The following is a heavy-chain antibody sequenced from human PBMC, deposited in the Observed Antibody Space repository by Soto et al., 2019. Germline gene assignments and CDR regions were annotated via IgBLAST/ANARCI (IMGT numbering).Heavy chain of an antibody. Sequence: SYAGCVGTFSRSARQWVHQTNEKGLEWVGRIRSKANSYATAYAASVKGRFTISRDDSKNTAYLQMNSLRAEDTAVYYCAKNPGYYYDSTGYHFDYWGQGTLLTVSS. D-gene: IGHD3-22*01. CDR3: AKNPGYYYDSTGYHFDY. CDR1: VGTFSRSA. J-gene: IGHJ4*02. V-gene: IGHV3-73*01. CDR2: IRSKANSYAT.